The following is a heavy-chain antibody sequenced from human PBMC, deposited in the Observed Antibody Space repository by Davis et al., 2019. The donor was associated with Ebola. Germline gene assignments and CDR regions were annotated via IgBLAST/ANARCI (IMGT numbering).Heavy chain of an antibody. CDR3: ARGLVVIAATYFDY. D-gene: IGHD2-15*01. J-gene: IGHJ4*02. V-gene: IGHV4-59*11. Sequence: MPSETLSLTCTVSGGSISSHYWSWIRQPPGKGLEWIGYLYYSGNTNYNPSLKSRVTISVDTSKNQFSLKLSSVTAADTAVYYCARGLVVIAATYFDYWGQGTLVTVSS. CDR2: LYYSGNT. CDR1: GGSISSHY.